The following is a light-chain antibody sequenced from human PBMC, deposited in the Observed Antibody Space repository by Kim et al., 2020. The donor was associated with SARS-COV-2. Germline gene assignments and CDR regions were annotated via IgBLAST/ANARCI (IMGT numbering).Light chain of an antibody. Sequence: GQSFTISCPGTNSDVGVYNFVSWYQQHPGKVPKLILYDVINRPSGISPRFSGSKSGNTASLTISGLQADDEADYYCSSYTSSNTLVFGTGTKVTVL. CDR3: SSYTSSNTLV. CDR1: NSDVGVYNF. J-gene: IGLJ1*01. V-gene: IGLV2-14*03. CDR2: DVI.